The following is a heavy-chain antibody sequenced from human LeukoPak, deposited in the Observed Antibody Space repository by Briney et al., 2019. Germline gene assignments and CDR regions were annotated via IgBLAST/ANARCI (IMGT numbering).Heavy chain of an antibody. CDR1: GGTFSSYA. V-gene: IGHV1-69*13. CDR3: ARVPSLEYYFDY. J-gene: IGHJ4*02. D-gene: IGHD2-2*01. CDR2: IIPIFGTA. Sequence: SVKVSCKASGGTFSSYAISWVRQAPGQGLEWMGGIIPIFGTANYAQKFQGRVTITADESTSTAYMELSSLRSEDTAVYYCARVPSLEYYFDYWGQGTLVTVSS.